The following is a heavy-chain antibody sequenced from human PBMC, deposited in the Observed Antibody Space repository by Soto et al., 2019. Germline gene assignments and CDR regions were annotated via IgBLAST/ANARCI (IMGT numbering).Heavy chain of an antibody. D-gene: IGHD3-22*01. CDR3: TTDSYSTIIIVRFDY. J-gene: IGHJ4*01. Sequence: TGGSLRLSCAASGFTFTNALINWVRQAPGKGLGWVGRIKSKTDGGTTDYAEPVKGRFAISRDDSNNMVYLQMNSLKIEDTAVYYCTTDSYSTIIIVRFDYWGHGTLVTVSS. V-gene: IGHV3-15*07. CDR2: IKSKTDGGTT. CDR1: GFTFTNAL.